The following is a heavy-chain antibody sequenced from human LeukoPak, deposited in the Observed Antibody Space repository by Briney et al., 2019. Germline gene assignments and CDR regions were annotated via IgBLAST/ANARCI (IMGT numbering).Heavy chain of an antibody. V-gene: IGHV4-61*01. CDR1: GGSISGGSYY. CDR2: IYYIGST. J-gene: IGHJ4*02. D-gene: IGHD2-15*01. CDR3: ARGYCRGGSCHFDY. Sequence: TSETLSLTCTVSGGSISGGSYYWSWIRQPPGKGLEWIGYIYYIGSTSYNPSLKSRVTISVDTSKGQFSLNLNSVTAADTAVYYCARGYCRGGSCHFDYWGQGTLVTVSS.